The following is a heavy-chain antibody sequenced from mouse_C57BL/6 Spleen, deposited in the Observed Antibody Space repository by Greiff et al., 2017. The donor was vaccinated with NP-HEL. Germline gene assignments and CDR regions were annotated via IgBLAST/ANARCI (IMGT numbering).Heavy chain of an antibody. CDR2: IDPSDSYT. Sequence: VQLQQPGAELVRPGTSVKLSCKASGYTFTSYWMHWVKQRPGQGLEWIGVIDPSDSYTNYNQKFKGKATLTVDTSSSTAYMQLSSLTSEDSAVYYCARVGSSSFAYWGQGTLVTVSA. CDR1: GYTFTSYW. D-gene: IGHD1-1*01. J-gene: IGHJ3*01. V-gene: IGHV1-59*01. CDR3: ARVGSSSFAY.